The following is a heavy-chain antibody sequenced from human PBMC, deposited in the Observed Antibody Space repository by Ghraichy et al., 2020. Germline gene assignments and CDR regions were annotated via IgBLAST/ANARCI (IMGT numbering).Heavy chain of an antibody. J-gene: IGHJ6*02. CDR3: ARGLGYCSGSRCYTYHGMDV. CDR1: GGSISSGGYF. CDR2: SFYSGTT. D-gene: IGHD2-15*01. V-gene: IGHV4-31*02. Sequence: SQTLSLTCAVSGGSISSGGYFWSWIRQHPGKGLERVGESFYSGTTYYNPSLKSRATISIDTSKNQLFLQLSSVTAADTAVYYCARGLGYCSGSRCYTYHGMDVWGQGTTVAVPS.